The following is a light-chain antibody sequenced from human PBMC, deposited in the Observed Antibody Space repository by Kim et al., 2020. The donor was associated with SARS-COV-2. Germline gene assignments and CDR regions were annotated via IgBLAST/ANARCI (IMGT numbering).Light chain of an antibody. CDR1: SLRSYY. V-gene: IGLV3-19*01. J-gene: IGLJ2*01. CDR3: NSRDSSGNHVV. CDR2: GKN. Sequence: AVGQTVRITCQGDSLRSYYASWYQQKPGQAPVLVSYGKNNRPSGIPDRFSGSSSGNTASLTITGAQAEDEADYYCNSRDSSGNHVVFGGGTQLTVL.